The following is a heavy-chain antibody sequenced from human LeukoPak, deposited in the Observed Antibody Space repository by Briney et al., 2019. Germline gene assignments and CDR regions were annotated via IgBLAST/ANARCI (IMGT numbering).Heavy chain of an antibody. D-gene: IGHD6-19*01. V-gene: IGHV3-23*01. CDR3: VKGLAVAGHFDY. CDR1: GFTFSSHA. J-gene: IGHJ4*02. Sequence: GGSLRLSCAASGFTFSSHAMSWVRQAPGKGLEWVSAISGSGGSTYYADSVKGRFTISRDKSKNTLYLQMNSLRAEDTAVYYCVKGLAVAGHFDYWGQGTLVTVSS. CDR2: ISGSGGST.